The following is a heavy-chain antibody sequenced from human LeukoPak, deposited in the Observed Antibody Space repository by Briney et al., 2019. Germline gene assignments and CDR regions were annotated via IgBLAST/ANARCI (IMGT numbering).Heavy chain of an antibody. V-gene: IGHV4-30-2*01. CDR1: GGYISSGGYS. Sequence: PSQTLSLTCAVSGGYISSGGYSWSWIRQPPGKGLEWIGYIYHSGSTYYNPSLKSRVTISVDRSKNQFSLKLSSVTAADTAVYYCARGSRRGGNDYWGQGTLVTVSS. D-gene: IGHD4-23*01. CDR2: IYHSGST. J-gene: IGHJ4*02. CDR3: ARGSRRGGNDY.